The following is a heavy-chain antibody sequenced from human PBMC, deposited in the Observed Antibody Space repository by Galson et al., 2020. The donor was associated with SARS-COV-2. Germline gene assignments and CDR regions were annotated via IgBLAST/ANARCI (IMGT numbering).Heavy chain of an antibody. CDR3: ARDAVGLNWFDP. CDR1: GFTFSSYG. V-gene: IGHV3-33*01. CDR2: IWYDGSNK. Sequence: GGSLRLSCAASGFTFSSYGMHWVRQAPGKGLEWVAVIWYDGSNKYYADSVKGRFTISRDNSKNTLYLQMTSLRAEDTAVYYCARDAVGLNWFDPWGQEPWSPSPQ. J-gene: IGHJ5*02. D-gene: IGHD1-26*01.